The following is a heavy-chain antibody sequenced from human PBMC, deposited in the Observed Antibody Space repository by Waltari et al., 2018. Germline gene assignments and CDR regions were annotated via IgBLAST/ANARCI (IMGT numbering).Heavy chain of an antibody. D-gene: IGHD2-2*01. Sequence: QVQLVQSGAEVKKPGSSVKVSCKASGGPFSSYAISWVRQAPGPGLRWMGVIIPIFGTANYAQKFQGRVTITADESTSTAYMELSSLRSEDTAVYYCARLSGDLGYCSSTSCSFSSDWGQGTLVTVSS. CDR3: ARLSGDLGYCSSTSCSFSSD. J-gene: IGHJ4*02. CDR2: IIPIFGTA. V-gene: IGHV1-69*01. CDR1: GGPFSSYA.